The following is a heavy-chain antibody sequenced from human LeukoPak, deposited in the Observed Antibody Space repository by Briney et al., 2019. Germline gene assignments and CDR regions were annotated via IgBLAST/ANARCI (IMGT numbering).Heavy chain of an antibody. CDR3: AKDHRGRYILTGYSADY. D-gene: IGHD3-9*01. CDR2: ISGSGGST. Sequence: PGGSLRLSCAASGFTFSSYAMSWVRQAPGKGLEWVSAISGSGGSTYYADSVKGRFTISRDNSKNTLYLQMNSLRAEYTAVYYCAKDHRGRYILTGYSADYWGQGTLVTVSS. V-gene: IGHV3-23*01. CDR1: GFTFSSYA. J-gene: IGHJ4*02.